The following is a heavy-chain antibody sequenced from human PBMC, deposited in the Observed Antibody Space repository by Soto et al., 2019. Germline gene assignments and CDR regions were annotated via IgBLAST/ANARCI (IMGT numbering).Heavy chain of an antibody. CDR3: ARGRRIAARAAFDY. J-gene: IGHJ4*02. D-gene: IGHD6-6*01. CDR1: GGSFSGYY. CDR2: INHSGST. Sequence: SETLSLTCAVYGGSFSGYYWSWIRQPPGKGLEWIGEINHSGSTNYNPSLKSRVTISVDTSKNQFSLKLSSVTAADTAVYYCARGRRIAARAAFDYWGQGTLVTVSS. V-gene: IGHV4-34*01.